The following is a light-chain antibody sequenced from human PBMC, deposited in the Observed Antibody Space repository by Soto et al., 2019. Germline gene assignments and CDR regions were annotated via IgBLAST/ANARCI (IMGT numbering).Light chain of an antibody. CDR3: QKYDSAPWT. CDR1: QGISNY. V-gene: IGKV1-27*01. Sequence: DIQMTQSPSSLSASVRDRVTITGRASQGISNYLAWYQQKPGKVPKLLIYAASTLQSGVPSRFSGSGSGTDFTLTISSLQPEDVATYYCQKYDSAPWTFVQGTKVEIK. CDR2: AAS. J-gene: IGKJ1*01.